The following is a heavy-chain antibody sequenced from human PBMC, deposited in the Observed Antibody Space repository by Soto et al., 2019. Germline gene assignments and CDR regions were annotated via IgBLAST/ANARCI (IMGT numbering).Heavy chain of an antibody. Sequence: ASVKVSCKASGYTFTSYGISWVRQAPGQGLEWMGWISAYNGNTNYAQKLQGRVTMTTDTSTSTAYMELRSLRSDDTAVYYCGKFPGNAYSDILIGPGDIGGKGTMVTASS. J-gene: IGHJ3*02. CDR2: ISAYNGNT. CDR1: GYTFTSYG. V-gene: IGHV1-18*01. CDR3: GKFPGNAYSDILIGPGDI. D-gene: IGHD3-9*01.